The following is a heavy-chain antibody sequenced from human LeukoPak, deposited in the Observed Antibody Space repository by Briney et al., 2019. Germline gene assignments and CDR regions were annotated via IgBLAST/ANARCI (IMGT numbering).Heavy chain of an antibody. CDR1: GGSINSYY. V-gene: IGHV4-59*12. CDR2: IYYSGST. J-gene: IGHJ4*02. D-gene: IGHD6-19*01. Sequence: SETLSLTCTVSGGSINSYYWSWIRQPPGKGLEWIGYIYYSGSTNYNPSLKSRVTISVDTSKNQFSLKLSSVTAADTAVYYCARPRYSSGALLYWGQGTLVTVSS. CDR3: ARPRYSSGALLY.